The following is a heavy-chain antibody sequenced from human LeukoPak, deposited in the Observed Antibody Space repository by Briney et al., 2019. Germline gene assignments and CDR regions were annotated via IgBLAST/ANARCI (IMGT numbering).Heavy chain of an antibody. CDR3: VRGSITMVRGVIITRGNWFDP. D-gene: IGHD3-10*01. CDR2: INHSGST. Sequence: SETLSLTCAVYGGSFSGYYWSWIRQPPGKGREWIGEINHSGSTNYNPSLKSRATISVATSKNQLSLKLSSVTAADTAVYYCVRGSITMVRGVIITRGNWFDPWGQGTLVTVSS. V-gene: IGHV4-34*01. CDR1: GGSFSGYY. J-gene: IGHJ5*02.